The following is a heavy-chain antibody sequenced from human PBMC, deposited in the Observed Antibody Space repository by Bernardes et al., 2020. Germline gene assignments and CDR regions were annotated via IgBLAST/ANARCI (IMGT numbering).Heavy chain of an antibody. J-gene: IGHJ3*02. D-gene: IGHD2-2*01. CDR1: GGSFRGYY. CDR3: ARGGTRYCSSTSCPRRAFDS. V-gene: IGHV4-34*01. CDR2: INHSGST. Sequence: SEALALTCAVYGGSFRGYYWSWIRQPPGTGLAWIGEINHSGSTNYNPSLKSRVTISVDTSKNQFSLKLSSVTAADTAVYYCARGGTRYCSSTSCPRRAFDSWGQGTMVTVSS.